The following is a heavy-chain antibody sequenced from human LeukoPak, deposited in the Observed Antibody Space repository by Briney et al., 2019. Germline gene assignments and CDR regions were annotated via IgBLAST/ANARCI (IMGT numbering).Heavy chain of an antibody. CDR2: IYYSGST. V-gene: IGHV4-59*08. CDR1: GGSIRNYF. Sequence: SETLSLTCTVSGGSIRNYFWSWIRQPPGKGLEWIGYIYYSGSTNYNPSLKSRVTISVDTSKNQFSLKLSSVTAADTAVYYCATGRIAAAGIYDYWGQGTLVTVSS. J-gene: IGHJ4*02. CDR3: ATGRIAAAGIYDY. D-gene: IGHD6-13*01.